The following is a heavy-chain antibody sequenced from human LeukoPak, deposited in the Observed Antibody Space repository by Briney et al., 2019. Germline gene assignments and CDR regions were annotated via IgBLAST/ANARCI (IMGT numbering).Heavy chain of an antibody. V-gene: IGHV3-20*04. CDR2: INWNGGST. CDR3: ARDLGRGVISYYFDY. CDR1: GFTFGDYG. J-gene: IGHJ4*02. Sequence: GGSLRPSCAASGFTFGDYGMSWVRQAPGKGLEWVSGINWNGGSTGYADSVKDRFTISRDNAKNSLYLQMNSLRAEDTALYYCARDLGRGVISYYFDYWGQGTLVTVSS. D-gene: IGHD3-10*01.